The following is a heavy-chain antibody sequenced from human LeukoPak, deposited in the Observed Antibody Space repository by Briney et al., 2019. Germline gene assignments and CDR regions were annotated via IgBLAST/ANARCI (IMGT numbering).Heavy chain of an antibody. D-gene: IGHD6-6*01. CDR1: GFTFDDYA. CDR3: AKDHCSSLHAFDI. J-gene: IGHJ3*02. CDR2: ISWNSGSI. Sequence: PGRSLRLSCAASGFTFDDYAMHWVRHAPGKGLEWVSGISWNSGSIGYADSVKGRFTISRDNAKNSLYLHMNSLRAEDTALYYCAKDHCSSLHAFDIWGQGTMVTVSS. V-gene: IGHV3-9*01.